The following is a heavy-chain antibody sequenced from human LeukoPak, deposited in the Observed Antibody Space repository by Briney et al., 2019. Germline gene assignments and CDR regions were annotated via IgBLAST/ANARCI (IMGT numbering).Heavy chain of an antibody. D-gene: IGHD5-24*01. Sequence: GGSLRLSCAASGFTFSSYAMHWVRRAPVKGLEWVAAISYDGSNKYYADSVKGRFTISRDNSKNTLYLQVNSLRAEDTAVYYCARYRDGYNLWGQGTLVTVSS. V-gene: IGHV3-30-3*01. CDR1: GFTFSSYA. CDR3: ARYRDGYNL. CDR2: ISYDGSNK. J-gene: IGHJ4*02.